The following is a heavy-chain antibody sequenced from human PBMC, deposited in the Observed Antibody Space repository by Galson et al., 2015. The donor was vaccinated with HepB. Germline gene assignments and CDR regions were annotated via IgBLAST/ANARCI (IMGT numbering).Heavy chain of an antibody. V-gene: IGHV1-69*13. CDR2: IIPIFGTA. CDR3: ATRKVTAGTGYFDY. CDR1: GGTFSSYA. Sequence: SVKVSCKASGGTFSSYAISWVRQAPGQGLEWMGGIIPIFGTANYAQKFQGRVTITADESTSTAYMELSSLRSEDTAVYYCATRKVTAGTGYFDYWGQGTLVTVSS. J-gene: IGHJ4*02. D-gene: IGHD1-14*01.